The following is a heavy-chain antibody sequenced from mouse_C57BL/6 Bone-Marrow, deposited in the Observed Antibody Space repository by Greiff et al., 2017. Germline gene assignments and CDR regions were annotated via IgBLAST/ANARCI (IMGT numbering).Heavy chain of an antibody. V-gene: IGHV7-3*01. CDR2: IRNKANGYTT. CDR1: GFTFTDYY. J-gene: IGHJ4*01. CDR3: ARYPVTPYYYAMDY. D-gene: IGHD2-5*01. Sequence: EVQLVESGGGLVQPGGSLSLSCAASGFTFTDYYMSWVRQPPGKALEWLGFIRNKANGYTTEYSASMKGRFTISRDNSQSILYLQMNALRAEDSATYYCARYPVTPYYYAMDYWGQGTSVTVSS.